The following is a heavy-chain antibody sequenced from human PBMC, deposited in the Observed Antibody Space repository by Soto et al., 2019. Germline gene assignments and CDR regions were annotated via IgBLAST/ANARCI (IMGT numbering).Heavy chain of an antibody. CDR1: GFSFSSYA. CDR3: ASSFDWLTPYDY. D-gene: IGHD3-9*01. J-gene: IGHJ4*02. V-gene: IGHV3-23*01. Sequence: GGSLRLSCTASGFSFSSYAMSWVRQAPGKGLERVSLISASDDFTFYSDSVKGRFTISRDNSQNTLYLQMSSLRAEDTAIYYRASSFDWLTPYDYWGQGTLVTVSS. CDR2: ISASDDFT.